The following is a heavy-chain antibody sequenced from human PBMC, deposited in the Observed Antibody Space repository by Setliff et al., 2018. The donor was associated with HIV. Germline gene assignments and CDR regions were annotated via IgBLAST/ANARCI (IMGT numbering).Heavy chain of an antibody. V-gene: IGHV4-61*02. D-gene: IGHD2-21*01. Sequence: SETLSLTCTVSGGSIRSDSYYWTWIRQPAGEGLEWIGRIYSSGNTNYNPSLESRVTISVDTSKNQFSLRLKSVTAADTAVYFCAQMSISASVYFDYWGQGTLVTVSS. CDR1: GGSIRSDSYY. J-gene: IGHJ4*02. CDR3: AQMSISASVYFDY. CDR2: IYSSGNT.